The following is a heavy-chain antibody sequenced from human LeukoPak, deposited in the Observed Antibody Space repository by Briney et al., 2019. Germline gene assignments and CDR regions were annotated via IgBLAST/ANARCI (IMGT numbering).Heavy chain of an antibody. J-gene: IGHJ3*02. D-gene: IGHD1-14*01. V-gene: IGHV4-39*01. CDR1: GDSISSSTYY. CDR2: IYYSGST. Sequence: SETLSLTCTVSGDSISSSTYYWGWLRQPPGKGLEWIGSIYYSGSTYYNPSLKSRVTISVDTSKNQFSLKLRSVSDADTAVYYCASLAPEPDAFDIWGQGTMVTVSS. CDR3: ASLAPEPDAFDI.